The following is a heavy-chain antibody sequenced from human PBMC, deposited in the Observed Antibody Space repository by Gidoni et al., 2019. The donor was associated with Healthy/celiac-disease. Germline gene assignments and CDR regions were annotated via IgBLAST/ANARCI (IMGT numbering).Heavy chain of an antibody. V-gene: IGHV3-23*01. CDR1: GCAFSSHA. J-gene: IGHJ2*01. Sequence: EVQLLESGGGWVQPGWSLRLSCAASGCAFSSHAMSWVRQAPGKGLEWVSAISGSCGSTYYAYSVKGRFTISRDNSKNTLYLQMNSLRAEDTAVYYCAKDVFPRYSSSWYGYWRGWYFDLWGRGTLVTVSS. CDR3: AKDVFPRYSSSWYGYWRGWYFDL. D-gene: IGHD6-13*01. CDR2: ISGSCGST.